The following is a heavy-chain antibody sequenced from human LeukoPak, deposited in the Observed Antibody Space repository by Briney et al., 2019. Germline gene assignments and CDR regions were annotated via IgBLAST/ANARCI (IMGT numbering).Heavy chain of an antibody. CDR1: GFTFSSYS. V-gene: IGHV3-21*01. Sequence: PGGSLRLSCAASGFTFSSYSMNWVRQAPGKGLEWVSSISSSSSYIYYADSVKGRFTISRDNAKNSLYLQMSSLRAEDTAVYYCARVLVPAAYYGMDVWGKGTTVTVSS. CDR3: ARVLVPAAYYGMDV. J-gene: IGHJ6*04. CDR2: ISSSSSYI. D-gene: IGHD2-2*01.